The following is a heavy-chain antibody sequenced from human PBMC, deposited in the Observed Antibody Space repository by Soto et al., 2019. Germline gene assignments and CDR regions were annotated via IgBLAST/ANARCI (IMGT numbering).Heavy chain of an antibody. J-gene: IGHJ6*02. CDR1: GGSFKNFN. CDR3: ARDETGDSYYYYYGMDV. CDR2: IIPMFGTA. V-gene: IGHV1-69*01. Sequence: VQLVQSGAEVKKPGSSVKVSCKASGGSFKNFNFNWVRQAPGQGLEWMGGIIPMFGTADYAQRFQGRVTITADDSTSTTYMELSGLRSEDTAVYYCARDETGDSYYYYYGMDVWGQGTTVTVSS. D-gene: IGHD7-27*01.